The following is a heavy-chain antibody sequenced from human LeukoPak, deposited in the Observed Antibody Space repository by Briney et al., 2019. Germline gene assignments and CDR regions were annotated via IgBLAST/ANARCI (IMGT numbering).Heavy chain of an antibody. CDR3: ARDRGTWNDDGFDY. Sequence: SETLSLTCTVSGGSISSYYWSWIRQPPGKGLEWIGNIYYSGSTNYNPSLKSRVTMSVDTSKNQFSLKLSSVTAADTAVYYCARDRGTWNDDGFDYWGQGTLVTVSS. CDR1: GGSISSYY. V-gene: IGHV4-59*12. J-gene: IGHJ4*02. D-gene: IGHD1-1*01. CDR2: IYYSGST.